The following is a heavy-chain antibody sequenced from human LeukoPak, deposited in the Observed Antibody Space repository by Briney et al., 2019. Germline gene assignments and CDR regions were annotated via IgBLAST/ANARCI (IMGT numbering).Heavy chain of an antibody. CDR2: IYGGSRT. D-gene: IGHD6-13*01. CDR1: GFTVSSNY. CDR3: ARDRVSSWYYFDY. V-gene: IGHV3-66*01. Sequence: GGSLRLSCAASGFTVSSNYMSWVRQAREKGLEWVSVIYGGSRTLYSDSVKGRFTISRDISKNTVYLQMSNLRAEDMAVYYCARDRVSSWYYFDYWGQGTLVTVSS. J-gene: IGHJ4*02.